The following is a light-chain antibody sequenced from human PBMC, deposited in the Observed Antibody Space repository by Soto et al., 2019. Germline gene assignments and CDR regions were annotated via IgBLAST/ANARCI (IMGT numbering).Light chain of an antibody. CDR2: GAS. V-gene: IGKV3-15*01. J-gene: IGKJ1*01. Sequence: VMTQCPATLSASPGERATLSCRASQSVNINLAWYQQKPGQAPRLLIFGASSRANGISARFSGSGSGTEFTLTISNLQTEDFAVYYCQQYNKWPRPFGQGSKVDI. CDR3: QQYNKWPRP. CDR1: QSVNIN.